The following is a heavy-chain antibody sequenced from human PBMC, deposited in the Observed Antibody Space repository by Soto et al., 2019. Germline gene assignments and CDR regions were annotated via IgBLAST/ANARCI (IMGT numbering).Heavy chain of an antibody. D-gene: IGHD4-17*01. V-gene: IGHV4-34*01. CDR2: INHSGST. Sequence: SSETLSLTCAVYGGSFSGYYWSWIRQPPGKGLEWIGEINHSGSTNYNPSLKSRVTISVDTSKNQFSLKLSSVTAADTAVYYCARGRRYGDRFDYWGQGTRVTVSS. CDR3: ARGRRYGDRFDY. CDR1: GGSFSGYY. J-gene: IGHJ4*02.